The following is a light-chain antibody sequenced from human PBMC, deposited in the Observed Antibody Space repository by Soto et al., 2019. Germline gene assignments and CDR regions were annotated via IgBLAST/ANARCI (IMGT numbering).Light chain of an antibody. CDR1: SSDVGTYNR. Sequence: QSVLTQPPSVSGSPGQSVTISCTGTSSDVGTYNRVSWYQQPPGTAPKLMIYEVSNRPSGVPDRFSGSKSGNTASLTISGLQAEDEADYYCSSYTSSSTFVFGGGTKPPS. V-gene: IGLV2-18*02. CDR2: EVS. J-gene: IGLJ2*01. CDR3: SSYTSSSTFV.